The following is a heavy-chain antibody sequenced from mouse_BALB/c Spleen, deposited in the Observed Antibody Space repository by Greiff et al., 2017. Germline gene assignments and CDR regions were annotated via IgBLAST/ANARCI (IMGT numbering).Heavy chain of an antibody. Sequence: VKLVESGPSLVQPSQSLSITCTVSGFSLTSYGVHWVRQSPGKGLEWLGVIWRGGSTDYNAAFMSRLSITKDNSKSQVFFKMNSLQADDTAIYYCAKRYGNYAMDYWGQGTSVTVSS. CDR3: AKRYGNYAMDY. CDR2: IWRGGST. D-gene: IGHD2-1*01. V-gene: IGHV2-5-1*01. CDR1: GFSLTSYG. J-gene: IGHJ4*01.